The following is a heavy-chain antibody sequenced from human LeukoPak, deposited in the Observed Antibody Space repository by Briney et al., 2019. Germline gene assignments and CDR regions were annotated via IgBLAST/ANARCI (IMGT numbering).Heavy chain of an antibody. CDR2: IIPILGIA. CDR1: GGTFSSFA. Sequence: SVKVSCKASGGTFSSFAISWVRQAPGQGLEWMGRIIPILGIANYAQKFQGRVTITADKSTSTAYMELSSLRSEDTAVYYCARDRPPSIAAAGWGQGTLVTVSS. J-gene: IGHJ4*02. CDR3: ARDRPPSIAAAG. D-gene: IGHD6-13*01. V-gene: IGHV1-69*04.